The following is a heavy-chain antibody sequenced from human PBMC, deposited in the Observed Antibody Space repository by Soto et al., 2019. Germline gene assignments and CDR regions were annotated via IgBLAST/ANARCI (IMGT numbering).Heavy chain of an antibody. Sequence: SETLAVTCTVSGGSRSRGCYYWSWIRQHPGKGVDWIGYIYYSGSTYYNPSLKSRVTISVDTSKNQFSLKLSSVTAADTAVYYCARDVEDSSSFNPVVHNWFDPWGQGTLVTVSS. J-gene: IGHJ5*02. CDR3: ARDVEDSSSFNPVVHNWFDP. CDR1: GGSRSRGCYY. CDR2: IYYSGST. V-gene: IGHV4-31*03. D-gene: IGHD6-6*01.